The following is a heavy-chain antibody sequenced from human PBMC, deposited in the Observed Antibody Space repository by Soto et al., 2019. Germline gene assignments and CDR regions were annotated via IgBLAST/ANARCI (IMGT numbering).Heavy chain of an antibody. CDR2: IKPDGSRT. V-gene: IGHV3-74*03. CDR3: ARDNNWSYDS. J-gene: IGHJ4*02. D-gene: IGHD1-1*01. CDR1: GFTFSSYW. Sequence: GGSLRLSCAASGFTFSSYWMHWVRQAPGEGLVWVSYIKPDGSRTKDADSVKGRFTISRDNARNTLYLRMNSLRAEDTAVYYCARDNNWSYDSWGLGTLVTVSS.